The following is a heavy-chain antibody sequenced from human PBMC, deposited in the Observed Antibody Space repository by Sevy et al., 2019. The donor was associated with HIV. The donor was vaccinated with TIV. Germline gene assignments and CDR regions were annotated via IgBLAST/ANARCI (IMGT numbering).Heavy chain of an antibody. Sequence: GGSLRLSCAASGFTFSEFGMHWVRQAPGKGLEWVAVISQDGRKNKYNADSVKGRFTISRDNSTNTLYLQMNSLRADDTAIYYCARDRGEILRSAFKSWGQGTLVTVSS. CDR2: ISQDGRKNK. J-gene: IGHJ5*02. CDR3: ARDRGEILRSAFKS. V-gene: IGHV3-30*04. D-gene: IGHD3-10*01. CDR1: GFTFSEFG.